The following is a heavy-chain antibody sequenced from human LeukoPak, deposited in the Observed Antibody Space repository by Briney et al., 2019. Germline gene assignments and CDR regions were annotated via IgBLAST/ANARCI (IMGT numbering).Heavy chain of an antibody. D-gene: IGHD3-22*01. CDR2: IIPIFGTA. CDR3: ARGGSSGYLDY. J-gene: IGHJ4*02. Sequence: GASVKVSCKASGYTFTSYGISWVRQAPGQGLEWMGGIIPIFGTANYAQKFQGRVTITADESTSTAYMELSSLRSEDTAVYYCARGGSSGYLDYWGQGTLVTVSS. V-gene: IGHV1-69*13. CDR1: GYTFTSYG.